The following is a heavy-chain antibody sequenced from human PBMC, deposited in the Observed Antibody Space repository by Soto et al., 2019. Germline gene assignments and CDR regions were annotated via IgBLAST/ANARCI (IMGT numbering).Heavy chain of an antibody. V-gene: IGHV5-10-1*01. D-gene: IGHD3-22*01. J-gene: IGHJ4*02. Sequence: GGSLKISCKGSGYSFAGYWITWVRQKPGKGLEWMGRIDPSDSQTYYSPAFRGHVTISVTKAISTVFLQWSSLRASDTAMYYCARQIYDSDTGPNFQYYFDSWGQGTPVTVSS. CDR3: ARQIYDSDTGPNFQYYFDS. CDR1: GYSFAGYW. CDR2: IDPSDSQT.